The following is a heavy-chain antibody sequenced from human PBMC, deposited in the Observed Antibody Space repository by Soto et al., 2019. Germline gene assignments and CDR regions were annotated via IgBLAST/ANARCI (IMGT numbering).Heavy chain of an antibody. CDR3: ARGSKIFFSSRLSATLHYV. J-gene: IGHJ6*02. Sequence: ASVKVSCKASGYTFTSYYMHWVRQAPGQGLEWMGIINPSGGSTSYAQKFQGRVTMTRDTSTSTVYMELSSLRSEDTAVYYCARGSKIFFSSRLSATLHYVRAQRTTVTVS. CDR2: INPSGGST. D-gene: IGHD3-3*01. CDR1: GYTFTSYY. V-gene: IGHV1-46*01.